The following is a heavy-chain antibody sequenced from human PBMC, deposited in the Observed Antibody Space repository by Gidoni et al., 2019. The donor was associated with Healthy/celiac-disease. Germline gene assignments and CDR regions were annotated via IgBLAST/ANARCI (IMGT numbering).Heavy chain of an antibody. V-gene: IGHV3-21*01. J-gene: IGHJ5*02. CDR1: GFTFSSDS. CDR2: ISSSSSYI. D-gene: IGHD2-2*01. CDR3: ARDRLGYCSSTSCYFTGWFDP. Sequence: EVQLVESGGGLVKPGGSLRLSCAASGFTFSSDSMHWVRQAPGKGLEWVSSISSSSSYIYYADSVKGRFTISRDNAKNSLYLQMNSLRAEDTAVYYCARDRLGYCSSTSCYFTGWFDPWGQGTLVTVSS.